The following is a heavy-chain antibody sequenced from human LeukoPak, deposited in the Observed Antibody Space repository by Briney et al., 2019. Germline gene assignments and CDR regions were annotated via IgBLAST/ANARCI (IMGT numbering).Heavy chain of an antibody. CDR1: RFTVSSNY. J-gene: IGHJ4*02. V-gene: IGHV3-66*01. CDR2: IYSGGST. CDR3: ARERPGAINYFDY. Sequence: GGSLRLSCAASRFTVSSNYMSWVRQAPGKGLEWVSVIYSGGSTYYADSVKGRFTISRDNSKNTLYLQMNSLRAEDTAVYYCARERPGAINYFDYWGQGTLVTVSS. D-gene: IGHD1-26*01.